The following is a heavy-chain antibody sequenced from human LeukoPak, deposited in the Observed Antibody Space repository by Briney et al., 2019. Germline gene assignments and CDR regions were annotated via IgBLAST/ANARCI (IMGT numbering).Heavy chain of an antibody. CDR3: AREGGSYGGAFDI. J-gene: IGHJ3*02. D-gene: IGHD1-26*01. CDR2: IYYSGST. CDR1: GGSISSYY. V-gene: IGHV4-59*01. Sequence: SETLSLTCTVSGGSISSYYWSWIRQPPGKGLEWIGYIYYSGSTNYNPSLRSRVTISVDTSKNQFSLKLSSVTAADTAVYYCAREGGSYGGAFDIWGQGTMVTVSS.